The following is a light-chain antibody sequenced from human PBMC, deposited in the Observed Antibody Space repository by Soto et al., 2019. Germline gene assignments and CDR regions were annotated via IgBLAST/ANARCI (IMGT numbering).Light chain of an antibody. CDR3: QQYDILPLT. CDR1: QDIRNY. CDR2: DVS. Sequence: DIQMTQSPSSLSASVGDRVTITCQASQDIRNYLNWYQQKPGKAPKLLIYDVSNLQIGVPSRFSGRGSGTDFSLIISSLQPEDIATYYCQQYDILPLTFGGGTKVDIK. V-gene: IGKV1-33*01. J-gene: IGKJ4*01.